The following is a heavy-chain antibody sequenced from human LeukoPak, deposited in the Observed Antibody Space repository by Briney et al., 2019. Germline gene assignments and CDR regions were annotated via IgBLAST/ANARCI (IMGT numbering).Heavy chain of an antibody. D-gene: IGHD6-19*01. CDR1: GFTFSSYA. CDR3: ARQLYCTGWLSYPGGH. J-gene: IGHJ4*02. Sequence: GRSLRLSCAASGFTFSSYAMHWVRQAPGKGLEWVAVISYDGSNKYYADSVKGRFSISRDNSKNTLFMQMNGLRTEDTAVYYCARQLYCTGWLSYPGGHWGQGTLVTVSS. CDR2: ISYDGSNK. V-gene: IGHV3-30*04.